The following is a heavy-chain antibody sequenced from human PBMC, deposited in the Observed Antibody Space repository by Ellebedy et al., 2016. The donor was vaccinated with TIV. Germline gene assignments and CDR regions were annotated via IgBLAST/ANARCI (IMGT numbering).Heavy chain of an antibody. CDR3: ASGMRVYKDGMDV. D-gene: IGHD5-24*01. J-gene: IGHJ6*02. V-gene: IGHV4-39*01. Sequence: KNRVTLSVDTSKNQFSLKLSSVTAADTAVYYCASGMRVYKDGMDVWGQGTTVTVSS.